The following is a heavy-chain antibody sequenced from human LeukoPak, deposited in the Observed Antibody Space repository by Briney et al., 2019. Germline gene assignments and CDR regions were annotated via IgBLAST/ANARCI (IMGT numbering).Heavy chain of an antibody. CDR3: ARDPGLR. Sequence: SETLSLTCTVSGGSISSGSYYWSWIRQPAGKGLEWIGRIYTSGSTNYNPSLKSRVTISVDTSKNQSSLKLSSVTAADTAVYYCARDPGLRWGQGTLVTVSS. CDR1: GGSISSGSYY. J-gene: IGHJ4*02. D-gene: IGHD3/OR15-3a*01. V-gene: IGHV4-61*02. CDR2: IYTSGST.